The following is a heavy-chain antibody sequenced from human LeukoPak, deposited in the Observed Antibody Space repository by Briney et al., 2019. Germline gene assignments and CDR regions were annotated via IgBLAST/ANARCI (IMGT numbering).Heavy chain of an antibody. CDR1: GGTFSSYA. CDR3: ARVYYDTSGYYRGWGDYYMDV. D-gene: IGHD3-22*01. CDR2: IIPIFGTA. V-gene: IGHV1-69*13. Sequence: SVKVSCKASGGTFSSYAISWVRQAPGQGLEWMGGIIPIFGTANYAQKFQGRVTITADESTSTAYMELRNLSPDDAAVYYCARVYYDTSGYYRGWGDYYMDVWGKGTTVTISS. J-gene: IGHJ6*03.